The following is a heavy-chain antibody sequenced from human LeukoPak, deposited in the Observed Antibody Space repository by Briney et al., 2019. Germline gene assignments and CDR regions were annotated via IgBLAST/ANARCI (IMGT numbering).Heavy chain of an antibody. CDR1: GGSISSGGYY. CDR3: ARLGASSGFYYWCDP. CDR2: IYYSGST. J-gene: IGHJ5*02. Sequence: PSQTLSLTCTVSGGSISSGGYYWSWIRQHPGKGLEWIGYIYYSGSTYYNPSLKSRVTISVDTSKNQFSLKLSSVTAADTAVYYCARLGASSGFYYWCDPWGQGTLVTVSS. D-gene: IGHD3-22*01. V-gene: IGHV4-31*03.